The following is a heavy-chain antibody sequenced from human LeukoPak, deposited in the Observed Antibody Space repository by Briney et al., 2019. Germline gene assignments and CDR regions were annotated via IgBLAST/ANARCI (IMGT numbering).Heavy chain of an antibody. CDR2: IKQDGSEK. CDR3: AREHKGIFDY. Sequence: GGSLRPSCEASGFTFISFWMGGVGRAPGKGLEGVANIKQDGSEKYYVDSVKGRFTISRDNAKNSLYLQMNSLRAEDTAVYYCAREHKGIFDYWGQGTLVTVSS. J-gene: IGHJ4*02. D-gene: IGHD3-10*01. V-gene: IGHV3-7*01. CDR1: GFTFISFW.